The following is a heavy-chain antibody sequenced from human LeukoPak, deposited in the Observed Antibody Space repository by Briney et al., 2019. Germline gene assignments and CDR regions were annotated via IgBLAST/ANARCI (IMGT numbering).Heavy chain of an antibody. CDR3: ARGRQLWSYYFDY. Sequence: PSETLSLTCAVYGGSFSGYYWSWIRQPPGKGLEWIGEINHSGSTNYNPSLKSRVTISVDTSKNQFSLKLSSVTAADTAVYYCARGRQLWSYYFDYWGQGTLVTVSS. D-gene: IGHD5-18*01. V-gene: IGHV4-34*01. CDR2: INHSGST. CDR1: GGSFSGYY. J-gene: IGHJ4*02.